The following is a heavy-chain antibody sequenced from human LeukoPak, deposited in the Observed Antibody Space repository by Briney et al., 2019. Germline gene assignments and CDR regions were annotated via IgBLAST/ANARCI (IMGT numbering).Heavy chain of an antibody. Sequence: GGSLRLSCAASGFTFSSYAMSWVRQAPGKGLEWVSLISGDGGSTYYADSVKGRFTISRDNSKNSLYLQMNSLRTEDTALYYCAKDISDITMVRGVKNWFDPWGQGTLVTVSS. CDR2: ISGDGGST. CDR1: GFTFSSYA. CDR3: AKDISDITMVRGVKNWFDP. V-gene: IGHV3-43*02. J-gene: IGHJ5*02. D-gene: IGHD3-10*01.